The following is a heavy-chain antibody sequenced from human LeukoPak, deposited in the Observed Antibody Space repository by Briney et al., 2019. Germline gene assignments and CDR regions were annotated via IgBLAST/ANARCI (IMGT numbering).Heavy chain of an antibody. CDR3: ARDRSLLRFFDWSNLQGMDV. J-gene: IGHJ6*02. CDR2: IWYVGINK. CDR1: GFTFNTYG. D-gene: IGHD3-3*01. V-gene: IGHV3-33*01. Sequence: GRSLRLSCATSGFTFNTYGMHWVRQAPGKGLEWVAVIWYVGINKYQAESVKGRFTISRDNSKNTLYLQMNGLRAEDTAVYYCARDRSLLRFFDWSNLQGMDVWGQGTTVTVSS.